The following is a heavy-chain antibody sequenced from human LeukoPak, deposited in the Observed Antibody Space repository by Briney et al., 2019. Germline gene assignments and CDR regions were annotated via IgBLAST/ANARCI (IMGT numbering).Heavy chain of an antibody. Sequence: GGSLRLSCAASGFTFSSYSMNWVRQAPGKGLEGVSSISSSSSYIYYADSVKGRFTISRDNAKNSLYLQMNSLRDEDTAVYYCARDRCYIVGATNAFDICGQGTMVTVSS. V-gene: IGHV3-21*01. D-gene: IGHD1-26*01. CDR1: GFTFSSYS. CDR2: ISSSSSYI. CDR3: ARDRCYIVGATNAFDI. J-gene: IGHJ3*02.